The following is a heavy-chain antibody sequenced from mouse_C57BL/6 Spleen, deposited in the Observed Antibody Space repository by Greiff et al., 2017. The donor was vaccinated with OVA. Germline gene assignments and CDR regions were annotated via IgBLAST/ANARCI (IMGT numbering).Heavy chain of an antibody. CDR1: GYTFTSYW. V-gene: IGHV1-69*01. J-gene: IGHJ2*01. CDR2: IDPSDSYT. Sequence: VQLQQSGAELVMPGASVKLSCKASGYTFTSYWMHWVKQRPGQGLEWIGEIDPSDSYTNYNQKFKGKSTLTVDKSSSTAYMQLSSLTSEDSAVYYCARWNPYYFDYWGQGTTLTVSS. CDR3: ARWNPYYFDY.